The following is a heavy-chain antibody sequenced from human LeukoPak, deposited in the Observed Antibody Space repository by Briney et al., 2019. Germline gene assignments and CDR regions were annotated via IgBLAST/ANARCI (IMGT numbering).Heavy chain of an antibody. CDR2: VRVNGRST. CDR3: ARSSGYFDY. D-gene: IGHD3-16*02. CDR1: GFTFSTYD. V-gene: IGHV3-23*01. J-gene: IGHJ4*02. Sequence: GGSLRLSCTASGFTFSTYDMSWVRQAPGKGLEWVSTVRVNGRSTYYADSVKGRFTISRDNAKNSLYLQMNSLRAEDTAVYYCARSSGYFDYWGQGTLVTVSS.